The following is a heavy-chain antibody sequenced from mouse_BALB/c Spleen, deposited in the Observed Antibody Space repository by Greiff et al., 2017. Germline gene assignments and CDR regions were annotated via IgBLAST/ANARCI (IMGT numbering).Heavy chain of an antibody. V-gene: IGHV5-4*02. J-gene: IGHJ4*01. Sequence: EVHLVESGGGLVKPGGSLKLSCAASGFTFSDYYMYWVRQTPEKRLEWVATISDGGSYTYYPDSVKGRFTISRDNAKNNLYLQMSSLKSEDTAMYYCARGLNYGAMDYWGQGTSVTVSS. CDR3: ARGLNYGAMDY. D-gene: IGHD1-1*01. CDR2: ISDGGSYT. CDR1: GFTFSDYY.